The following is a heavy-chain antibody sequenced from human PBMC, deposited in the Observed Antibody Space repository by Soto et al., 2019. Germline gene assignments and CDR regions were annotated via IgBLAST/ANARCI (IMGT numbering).Heavy chain of an antibody. D-gene: IGHD6-13*01. V-gene: IGHV4-30-4*01. CDR3: ASDRYSSSSYWDY. J-gene: IGHJ4*02. CDR1: GGPISSGDYY. CDR2: IYYSGST. Sequence: SETLSLTCTVSGGPISSGDYYWSWIRQPPGKGLEWIGYIYYSGSTYYNPSLKSRVTISVDTSKNQFSLKLNSVTAADTAVYHCASDRYSSSSYWDYWGQGTLVTVSP.